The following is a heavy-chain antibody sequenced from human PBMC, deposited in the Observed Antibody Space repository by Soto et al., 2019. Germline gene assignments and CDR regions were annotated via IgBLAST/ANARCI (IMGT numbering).Heavy chain of an antibody. J-gene: IGHJ4*02. CDR2: ISYDGSNK. CDR1: GFTFSSYA. Sequence: QVQLVESGGGVVQPGRSLRLSCAASGFTFSSYAMHWVRQAPGKGLEWVAVISYDGSNKYYADSVKGRFTISRDNSKNTLYLQRNSLRAEDTAVYYCARPSVPSYSSGWYAIDYWGQGTLVTVSS. V-gene: IGHV3-30-3*01. D-gene: IGHD6-19*01. CDR3: ARPSVPSYSSGWYAIDY.